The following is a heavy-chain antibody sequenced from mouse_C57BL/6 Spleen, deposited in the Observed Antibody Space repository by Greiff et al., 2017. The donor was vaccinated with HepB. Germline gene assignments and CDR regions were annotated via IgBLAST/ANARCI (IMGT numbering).Heavy chain of an antibody. CDR2: INPSSGYT. CDR1: GYTFTSYT. Sequence: QVQLQQSEAELARPGASVKMSCKASGYTFTSYTMHWVKQRPGQGLEWIGYINPSSGYTKYNQKFKDKATLTADKSSSTAYMQLSSLTSEDSAVYYCARGEVTTVVAKWYFDVWGTGTTVTVSS. CDR3: ARGEVTTVVAKWYFDV. J-gene: IGHJ1*03. V-gene: IGHV1-4*01. D-gene: IGHD1-1*01.